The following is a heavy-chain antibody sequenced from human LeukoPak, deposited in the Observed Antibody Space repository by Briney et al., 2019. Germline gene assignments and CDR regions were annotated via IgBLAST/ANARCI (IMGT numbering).Heavy chain of an antibody. CDR1: GFSLSSTGMC. CDR3: AHSHGDYIEDAFDI. D-gene: IGHD4-17*01. J-gene: IGHJ3*02. CDR2: IDWDDDK. V-gene: IGHV2-70*11. Sequence: ESGPALVKPTQTLTLTCTFSGFSLSSTGMCVSWIRQPPGKALEWLARIDWDDDKYYSTSLKSRLTITKDTSKNQVVLTMTNMDPVDTATYYCAHSHGDYIEDAFDIWGQGTMVTVSS.